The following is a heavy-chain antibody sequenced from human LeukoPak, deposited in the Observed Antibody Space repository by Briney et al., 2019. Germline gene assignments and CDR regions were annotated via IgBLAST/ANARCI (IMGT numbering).Heavy chain of an antibody. CDR3: ARDLVLRGAFDI. J-gene: IGHJ3*02. CDR2: IIPIFGTA. D-gene: IGHD6-6*01. Sequence: ASVKVSCKASVGTFSSYAISWVRQAPGQGLEWMGGIIPIFGTANYAQKFQGRVTITADESTSTAYMELSSLRSEDTAVYYCARDLVLRGAFDIWGQGTMVTVSS. V-gene: IGHV1-69*13. CDR1: VGTFSSYA.